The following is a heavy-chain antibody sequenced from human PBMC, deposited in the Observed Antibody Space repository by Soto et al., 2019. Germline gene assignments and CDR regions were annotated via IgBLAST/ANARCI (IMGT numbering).Heavy chain of an antibody. D-gene: IGHD3-3*01. V-gene: IGHV1-24*01. CDR3: ATVNYDFWSGLH. CDR2: FDPEDGET. Sequence: ASVKVSCKVSGYTLTELSMHWVRQAPGKGLEWMGGFDPEDGETIYAQKFQGRVTMTEDTSTDTAYMELSSLRSEDTAVYYCATVNYDFWSGLHWGQGTLVTVSS. CDR1: GYTLTELS. J-gene: IGHJ4*02.